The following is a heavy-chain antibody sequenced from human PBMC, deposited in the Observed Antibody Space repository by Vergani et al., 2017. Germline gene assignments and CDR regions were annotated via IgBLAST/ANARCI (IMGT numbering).Heavy chain of an antibody. CDR2: ISGQNFRT. Sequence: EVQLLESGGGSAQPGESLRLSCVASGFTFTAHGLNWVRQAPGKGLEWVSGISGQNFRTHYADSVKGRFTLSRDDSKNTVYLQINSLRAEDTAFYYCADLYSYDGFSPFWGQGTLVTVSS. J-gene: IGHJ4*02. V-gene: IGHV3-23*01. CDR3: ADLYSYDGFSPF. D-gene: IGHD3/OR15-3a*01. CDR1: GFTFTAHG.